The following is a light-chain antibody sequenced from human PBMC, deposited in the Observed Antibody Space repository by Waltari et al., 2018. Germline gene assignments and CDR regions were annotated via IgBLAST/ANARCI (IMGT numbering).Light chain of an antibody. V-gene: IGKV1-8*01. CDR3: QQYYSYPRT. CDR2: AAS. J-gene: IGKJ4*01. CDR1: QGISSY. Sequence: AIRMTQSPSSFSASTGDRVTITCRASQGISSYLAWYQQKPGKAPKLLIYAASTLQSGVPSRFSGSGSGTDFTLTISCLQSEDFATYYCQQYYSYPRTFGGGTKVGIK.